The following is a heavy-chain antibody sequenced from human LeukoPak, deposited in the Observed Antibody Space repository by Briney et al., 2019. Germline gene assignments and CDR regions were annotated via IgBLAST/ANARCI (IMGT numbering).Heavy chain of an antibody. CDR1: GYPFTSYG. CDR2: ITADNGHS. Sequence: GASVKVSCKASGYPFTSYGITWVRQAPGQGLEWMGLITADNGHSNYAQKLQGRVTMTTDTSTSTAYMELRSLRSDDTAVFYCTRDLGTYTSYGSIFFDYWGQGTLVTVSS. J-gene: IGHJ4*02. D-gene: IGHD3-10*01. V-gene: IGHV1-18*01. CDR3: TRDLGTYTSYGSIFFDY.